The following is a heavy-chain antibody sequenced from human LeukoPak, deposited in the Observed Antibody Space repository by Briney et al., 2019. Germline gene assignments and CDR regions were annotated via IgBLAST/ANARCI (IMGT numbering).Heavy chain of an antibody. CDR3: ARYSPDVVVAPSAQFDY. Sequence: GESLKISCKGSGYTFSSYWIAWVRQMPGKGLEWMGIIYPGDSDTRYSPSFEGQVTISADKTISTAYLQWNSLKASDTATYYCARYSPDVVVAPSAQFDYWGQGTLVIVSS. V-gene: IGHV5-51*01. CDR1: GYTFSSYW. CDR2: IYPGDSDT. J-gene: IGHJ4*02. D-gene: IGHD2-2*01.